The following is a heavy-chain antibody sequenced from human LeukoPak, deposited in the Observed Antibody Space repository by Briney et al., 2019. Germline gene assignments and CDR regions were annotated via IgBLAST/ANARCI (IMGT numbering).Heavy chain of an antibody. J-gene: IGHJ4*02. CDR1: GFTFSSYA. CDR2: ISSSSSYI. V-gene: IGHV3-21*01. D-gene: IGHD2-21*02. Sequence: GGSLRLSCAASGFTFSSYAMSWVRQAPGKGLEWVSSISSSSSYIYYADSVKGRFTISRDNAKNSLYLQMNSLRAEDTAVYYCARDSLYCGGDCHLGYWGQGTLVTVSS. CDR3: ARDSLYCGGDCHLGY.